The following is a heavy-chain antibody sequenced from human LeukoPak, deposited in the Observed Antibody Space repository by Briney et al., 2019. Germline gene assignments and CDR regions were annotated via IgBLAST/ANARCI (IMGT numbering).Heavy chain of an antibody. Sequence: PGGSLRLSCAASGFTFSSYGMHWVRQAPGKGLEWVAFIRYDGSNKYYADSVKGRFTISRDNSKNTLYLQMNSLRAEDTAVYYCARDLSGYSSSWFDYWGQGTLVTVSS. D-gene: IGHD6-13*01. J-gene: IGHJ4*02. CDR3: ARDLSGYSSSWFDY. V-gene: IGHV3-30*02. CDR1: GFTFSSYG. CDR2: IRYDGSNK.